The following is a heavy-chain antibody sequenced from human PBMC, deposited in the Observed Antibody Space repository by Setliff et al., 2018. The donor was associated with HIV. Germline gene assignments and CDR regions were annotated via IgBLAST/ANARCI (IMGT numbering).Heavy chain of an antibody. D-gene: IGHD2-15*01. J-gene: IGHJ3*02. CDR1: GFPFSSYE. CDR2: ISSSGSTI. Sequence: GGSLRLSCAASGFPFSSYEMNWVRQAPGKGLEWVSYISSSGSTIYYADSVKGRFTISRDNTKNSLCLQMNSLRAEDTDVYYCARGSGDSGDGLDIWGQGTTVTVSS. CDR3: ARGSGDSGDGLDI. V-gene: IGHV3-48*03.